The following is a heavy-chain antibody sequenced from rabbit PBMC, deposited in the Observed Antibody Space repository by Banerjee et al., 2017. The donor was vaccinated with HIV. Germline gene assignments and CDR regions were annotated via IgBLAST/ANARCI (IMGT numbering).Heavy chain of an antibody. J-gene: IGHJ4*01. CDR1: GFDLSSYYY. V-gene: IGHV1S45*01. CDR3: AGSLVDNANL. CDR2: IYTSSGRT. D-gene: IGHD1-1*01. Sequence: QEQLEESGGGLVKPEGSLTLTCKASGFDLSSYYYMCWVRQAPGKGLEWIGCIYTSSGRTDYASWAKGRFTISKTSSTTVTLQMTSLTVADTATYFCAGSLVDNANLWGQGTLVTVS.